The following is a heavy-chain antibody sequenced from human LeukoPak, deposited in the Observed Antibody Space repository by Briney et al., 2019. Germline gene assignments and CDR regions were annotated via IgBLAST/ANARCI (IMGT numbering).Heavy chain of an antibody. CDR3: AKDPRAMGLYFFDD. CDR1: GFTFNTYA. Sequence: PGGSLRLSCVASGFTFNTYAMSWVRQRPGQGPEWVSMITSSDDVTHYAESVKGRFTISRDNARNTLYLQLENPRGADSALYYCAKDPRAMGLYFFDDWGQGTLVTVSS. J-gene: IGHJ4*01. V-gene: IGHV3-23*01. D-gene: IGHD3-16*01. CDR2: ITSSDDVT.